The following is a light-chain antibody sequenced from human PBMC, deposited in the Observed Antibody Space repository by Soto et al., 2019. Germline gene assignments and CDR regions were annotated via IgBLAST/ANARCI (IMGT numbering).Light chain of an antibody. CDR3: QQYGSSGT. J-gene: IGKJ1*01. CDR1: QSVRSN. Sequence: EIVMTQSPVTLSVSPGERATISGRASQSVRSNLAWYQQKPGQAPSLLIYGAFTRATGIPTRFSGTGSGTEFTLTISRLEPEDFAVYYCQQYGSSGTFGQGTKVDIK. V-gene: IGKV3-15*01. CDR2: GAF.